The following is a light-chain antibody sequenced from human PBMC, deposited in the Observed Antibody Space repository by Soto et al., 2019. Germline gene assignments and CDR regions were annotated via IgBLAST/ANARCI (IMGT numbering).Light chain of an antibody. CDR3: SSYISSITSHV. Sequence: QSALTQPPSVSGSPGQSVTISCTGSESDFATHNSVSWYQQAPGTAPKLIIFEVNNRPSGVHDRFSESKSGNTASLTISGLRPEDEADYYCSSYISSITSHVFGTGTKVTVL. CDR1: ESDFATHNS. CDR2: EVN. J-gene: IGLJ1*01. V-gene: IGLV2-18*02.